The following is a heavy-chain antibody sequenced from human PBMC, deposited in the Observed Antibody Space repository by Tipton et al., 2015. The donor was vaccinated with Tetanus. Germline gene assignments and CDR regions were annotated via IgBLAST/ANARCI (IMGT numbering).Heavy chain of an antibody. Sequence: SLRLSCAASGFTFSSYAMSWVRQAPGKGLEWVSAISGSGGSTYYADSVKGRFTISRDNSKNTLYLQMNSLRAEDTAVYYCAKDLQDIVVVVAATLGYYFDYWGQGTLVTVSS. D-gene: IGHD2-15*01. CDR1: GFTFSSYA. CDR2: ISGSGGST. J-gene: IGHJ4*02. CDR3: AKDLQDIVVVVAATLGYYFDY. V-gene: IGHV3-23*01.